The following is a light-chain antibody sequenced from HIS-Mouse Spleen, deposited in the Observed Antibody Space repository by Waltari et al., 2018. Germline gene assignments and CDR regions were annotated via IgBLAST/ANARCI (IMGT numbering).Light chain of an antibody. J-gene: IGLJ3*02. V-gene: IGLV3-25*03. CDR2: KDS. CDR3: QSADSSGTYWV. Sequence: SYELTQPPPVSVPPGQPARTTCSGDALPKQYAYGYQQKPGQAPVLVIYKDSERPSGIPERFSGSSSGTTVTLTISGVQAEDEADYYCQSADSSGTYWVFGGGTKLTVL. CDR1: ALPKQY.